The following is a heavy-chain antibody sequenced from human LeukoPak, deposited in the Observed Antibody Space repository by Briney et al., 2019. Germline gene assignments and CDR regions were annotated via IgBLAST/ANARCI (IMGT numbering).Heavy chain of an antibody. CDR2: INPSGGST. CDR1: GYTFTSYY. J-gene: IGHJ5*02. D-gene: IGHD6-13*01. Sequence: ASVKVSCKASGYTFTSYYMHRVRQAPGQGLEWMGIINPSGGSTSYAQKFQGRVTMTRDMSTSTVYMELSSLRSEDTAVYYCARDSRQQLVLGWFDPWGQGTLVTVSS. V-gene: IGHV1-46*01. CDR3: ARDSRQQLVLGWFDP.